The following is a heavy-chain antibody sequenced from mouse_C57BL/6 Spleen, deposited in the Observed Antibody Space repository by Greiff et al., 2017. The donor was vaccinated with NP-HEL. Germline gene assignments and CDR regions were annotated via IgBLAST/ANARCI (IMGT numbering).Heavy chain of an antibody. CDR2: IYRRDGST. J-gene: IGHJ4*01. CDR1: GYTFTDHT. CDR3: ARWYYYGSSLYAMDY. Sequence: VQLQQSDAELVKPGASVKISCKVSGYTFTDHTIHWMKQRPEQGLEWIGYIYRRDGSTKYNEKFKGKATLTADKSSSTAYMQLNSLTSEDSAVYFCARWYYYGSSLYAMDYWGQGTSVTVSS. D-gene: IGHD1-1*01. V-gene: IGHV1-78*01.